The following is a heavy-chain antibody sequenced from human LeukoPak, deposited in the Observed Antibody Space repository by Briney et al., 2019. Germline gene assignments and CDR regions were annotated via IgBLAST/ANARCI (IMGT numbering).Heavy chain of an antibody. CDR1: GFTFSTYW. CDR2: IKLDGTEK. J-gene: IGHJ3*02. CDR3: ARDRSDILTGYNDAFDI. V-gene: IGHV3-7*01. Sequence: SGGSLRPSCAASGFTFSTYWMSWVRQTPGKELEWVATIKLDGTEKYYVDSVKGRFTSSRDNAKNSLYLQMSSLRAEDTAVYYCARDRSDILTGYNDAFDIWGPGTMVTVSS. D-gene: IGHD3-9*01.